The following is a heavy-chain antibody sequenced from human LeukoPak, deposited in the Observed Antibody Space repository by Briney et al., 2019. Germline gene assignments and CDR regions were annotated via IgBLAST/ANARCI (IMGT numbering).Heavy chain of an antibody. D-gene: IGHD6-19*01. V-gene: IGHV3-21*01. J-gene: IGHJ4*02. CDR3: ARDLVSSGWLYYFDY. CDR2: ISSSSNYI. Sequence: GASLRLSCAASGFTFSGSSLNWVRPAPGKGLEWVSSISSSSNYIYYTDSVKGRFTISRDNAKNSLFLQMNSLRAEDTAVYYCARDLVSSGWLYYFDYWGQGTLVTVSS. CDR1: GFTFSGSS.